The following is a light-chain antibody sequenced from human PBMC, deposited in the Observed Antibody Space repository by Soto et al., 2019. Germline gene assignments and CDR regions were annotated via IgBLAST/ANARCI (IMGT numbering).Light chain of an antibody. CDR2: NAS. V-gene: IGKV1-5*03. Sequence: DFRMTQSPSTLSPSVGDRVTITFRASQNISSRLAWYQQKPGKAPKLLIYNASSLESWVPQIFSGSGSGTEFTLTISSLQTDDFSTYYCQQYHNYWTFGQGTKVDIK. J-gene: IGKJ1*01. CDR3: QQYHNYWT. CDR1: QNISSR.